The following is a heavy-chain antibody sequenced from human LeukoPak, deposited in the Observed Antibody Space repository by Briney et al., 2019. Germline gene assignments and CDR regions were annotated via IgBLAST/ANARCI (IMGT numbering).Heavy chain of an antibody. Sequence: ASVKVSCKVSGYTLTELSMHWVRQAPGKGLEWMGGFDPEDGETIYAQKFQGRVTMTEDTSTDTAYMELNSLRAEDTAVYYCARDPREEYCSGGSCSIQNYYYYYGMDVWGQGTTVTVSS. V-gene: IGHV1-24*01. D-gene: IGHD2-15*01. CDR3: ARDPREEYCSGGSCSIQNYYYYYGMDV. CDR1: GYTLTELS. J-gene: IGHJ6*02. CDR2: FDPEDGET.